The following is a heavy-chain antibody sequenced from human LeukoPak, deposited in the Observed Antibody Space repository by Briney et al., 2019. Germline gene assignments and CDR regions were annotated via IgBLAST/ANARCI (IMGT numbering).Heavy chain of an antibody. D-gene: IGHD3-22*01. J-gene: IGHJ3*02. CDR1: GYTFTSYD. V-gene: IGHV1-8*01. Sequence: GASVKVSCKASGYTFTSYDINWVRQATGQGLEWMGWMNPNSGNTGYAQKFQGRVTMTRNTSISTAYMELSSLRSEDTAVYYCARAGPHYYYDSSGYYYAPHDAFDIWGQGTMVTVSS. CDR3: ARAGPHYYYDSSGYYYAPHDAFDI. CDR2: MNPNSGNT.